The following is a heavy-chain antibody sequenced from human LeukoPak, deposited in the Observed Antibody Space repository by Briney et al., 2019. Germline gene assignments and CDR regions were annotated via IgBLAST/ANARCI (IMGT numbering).Heavy chain of an antibody. J-gene: IGHJ4*02. CDR1: GYTFTGYY. CDR3: ATLRGQQLVPFDY. V-gene: IGHV1-2*02. Sequence: ASVTVSCKASGYTFTGYYMHWVRQAPGQGLEWMGWINPNSGGTNYAQKFQGRVTMTRDTSISTAYMELSRLRSDDTAVYYCATLRGQQLVPFDYWGQGTLVTVSS. CDR2: INPNSGGT. D-gene: IGHD6-13*01.